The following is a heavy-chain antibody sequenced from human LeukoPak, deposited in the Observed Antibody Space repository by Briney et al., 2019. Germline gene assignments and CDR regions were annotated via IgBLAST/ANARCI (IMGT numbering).Heavy chain of an antibody. CDR1: GFTFSSYS. V-gene: IGHV3-48*01. J-gene: IGHJ4*02. CDR2: ISSSSSTI. CDR3: ARRYFDY. Sequence: GGSLRLSCAASGFTFSSYSMNWVRQAPGKGLEWVSYISSSSSTIYYADSVKGRFTISRDNAKNSLYLQMNNLRAEDTAVYYCARRYFDYWGQGTLVTVSS.